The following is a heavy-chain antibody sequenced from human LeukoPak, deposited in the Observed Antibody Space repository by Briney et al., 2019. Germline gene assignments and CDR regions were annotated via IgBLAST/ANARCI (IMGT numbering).Heavy chain of an antibody. Sequence: PSETLSLTCTVSGGSMRNYFWNWVRQPAGEGLERIGRISTGGSTDYNPSLESRLTMSVDTSKNQFSLRLSSVTAADTAVYYCARDGSSSWPFDFWGQGTLVTVSS. J-gene: IGHJ4*02. CDR3: ARDGSSSWPFDF. D-gene: IGHD6-13*01. CDR2: ISTGGST. CDR1: GGSMRNYF. V-gene: IGHV4-4*07.